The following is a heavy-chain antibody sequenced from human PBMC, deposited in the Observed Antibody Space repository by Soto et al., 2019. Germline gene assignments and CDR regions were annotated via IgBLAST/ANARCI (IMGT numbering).Heavy chain of an antibody. J-gene: IGHJ4*02. CDR1: GFTFSTYW. Sequence: GGSLRLSCAGSGFTFSTYWMGWVRQAPGKGLEWVATIKHDGSETYYVDSVKGRFTISRDNAKNSLYLQMDSLRAEDTAVYYCGRGPLMAGSGNFWGQGTLVTVSS. CDR3: GRGPLMAGSGNF. D-gene: IGHD3-22*01. CDR2: IKHDGSET. V-gene: IGHV3-7*01.